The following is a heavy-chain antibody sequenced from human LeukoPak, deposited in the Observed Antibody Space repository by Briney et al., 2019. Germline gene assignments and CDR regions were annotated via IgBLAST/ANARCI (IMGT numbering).Heavy chain of an antibody. Sequence: GGSLRLSCAASGFTVSNNYMSWVRQAPGKGLEWVSVIYSGGSTYYADSVKGRFTISRDNSKNTLYLQMNSLRAEDTALYYCARGLVEMATIYFDYWGQGTLVTVSS. D-gene: IGHD5-24*01. V-gene: IGHV3-53*01. J-gene: IGHJ4*02. CDR2: IYSGGST. CDR3: ARGLVEMATIYFDY. CDR1: GFTVSNNY.